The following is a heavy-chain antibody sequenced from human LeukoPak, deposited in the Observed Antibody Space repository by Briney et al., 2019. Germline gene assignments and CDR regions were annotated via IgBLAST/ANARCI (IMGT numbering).Heavy chain of an antibody. V-gene: IGHV3-7*01. D-gene: IGHD3-16*01. J-gene: IGHJ6*03. Sequence: PGGSLRLSCEASGFTFTKFWMSWVRQAPGKGLEWVANIQEDGKKENYVDSVRGRFTISRDNSKNTLYLQMGSLRAEDMAVYYCARGGGRYYYYYMDVWGKGTTVTISS. CDR3: ARGGGRYYYYYMDV. CDR1: GFTFTKFW. CDR2: IQEDGKKE.